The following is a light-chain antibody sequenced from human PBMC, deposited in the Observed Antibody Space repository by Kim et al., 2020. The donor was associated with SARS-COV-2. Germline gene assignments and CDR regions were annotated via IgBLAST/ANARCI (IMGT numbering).Light chain of an antibody. CDR3: QQRSTWPWT. CDR1: QSVTTF. CDR2: NAS. Sequence: LSPGERAILSCRASQSVTTFLAWYQQKPGQAPRLLIYNASNRATGIPARFTGGGSGTDFSLTISSLEPDDFAVYYCQQRSTWPWTFGQGTKVDIK. J-gene: IGKJ1*01. V-gene: IGKV3-11*01.